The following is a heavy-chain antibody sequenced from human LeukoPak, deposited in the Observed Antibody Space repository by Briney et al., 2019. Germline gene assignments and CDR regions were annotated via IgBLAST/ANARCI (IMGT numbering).Heavy chain of an antibody. Sequence: SGTLSLTCAVSGGSISSSNWWSWVRQPPGKGLEWIGEIYHSGSTNYNPSLKSRVTISVDKSKNQFSLKLSSVTAADTAVYYCARRSSIAARSPLDYWGQGTLVTVSS. CDR1: GGSISSSNW. D-gene: IGHD6-6*01. CDR3: ARRSSIAARSPLDY. V-gene: IGHV4-4*02. CDR2: IYHSGST. J-gene: IGHJ4*02.